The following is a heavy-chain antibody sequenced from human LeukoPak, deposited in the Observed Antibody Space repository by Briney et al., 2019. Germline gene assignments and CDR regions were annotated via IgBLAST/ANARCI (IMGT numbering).Heavy chain of an antibody. CDR2: INPNSGGT. Sequence: ASVKVSCKASGYTFTGYYMHWVRQAPGQGLEWMGWINPNSGGTNYAQKFQGRVTMTRDTSISTAYMELSRLRSEDTAVYYCARADVGYSYGYADYYYYMDVWGKGTTVTVSS. CDR3: ARADVGYSYGYADYYYYMDV. J-gene: IGHJ6*03. V-gene: IGHV1-2*02. CDR1: GYTFTGYY. D-gene: IGHD5-18*01.